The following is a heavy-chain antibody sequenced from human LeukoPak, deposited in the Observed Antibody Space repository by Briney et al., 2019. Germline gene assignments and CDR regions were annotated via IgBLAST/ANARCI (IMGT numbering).Heavy chain of an antibody. V-gene: IGHV3-30-3*01. Sequence: GRSLRLSCAASGFTFSSYAMHWVRQAPGKGLEWVAVISYDGSNKYYADSVKGRFTISRDNSKNTLYLQMNSLRAEDTAVYYCANLIAAAGRAPRGYWGQGTLVTVSS. J-gene: IGHJ4*02. CDR1: GFTFSSYA. D-gene: IGHD6-13*01. CDR2: ISYDGSNK. CDR3: ANLIAAAGRAPRGY.